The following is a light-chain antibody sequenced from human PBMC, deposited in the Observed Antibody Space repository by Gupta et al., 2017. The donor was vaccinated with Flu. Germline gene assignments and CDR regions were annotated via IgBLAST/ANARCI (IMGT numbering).Light chain of an antibody. J-gene: IGLJ1*01. CDR1: SNDVGGSNR. V-gene: IGLV2-11*01. CDR2: DVT. Sequence: QSAPPHPRSVSGSPAPSVTIACTGASNDVGGSNRVSWYQQRPGKAPKLILYDVTGRPAGVPGRFSGSKSGNTASLTISGREGDDEADYYCSSHAGRVTWVFGTGTTVTVL. CDR3: SSHAGRVTWV.